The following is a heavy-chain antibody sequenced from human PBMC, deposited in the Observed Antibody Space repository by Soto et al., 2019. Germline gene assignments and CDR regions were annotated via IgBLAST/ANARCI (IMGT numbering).Heavy chain of an antibody. D-gene: IGHD2-15*01. CDR2: ISGSGYTI. V-gene: IGHV3-11*01. Sequence: QVHLVESGGGLVKPGGSLRLSCSASGFTFSDYYMSWIRQPPGKGLEWVSYISGSGYTIYYADSVQGRFTISRDNAKNSLDLQMNSLSAEATAVYYCARERLESCSGGSCYEPTNDAFDIWGQGTMVTVSS. CDR1: GFTFSDYY. J-gene: IGHJ3*02. CDR3: ARERLESCSGGSCYEPTNDAFDI.